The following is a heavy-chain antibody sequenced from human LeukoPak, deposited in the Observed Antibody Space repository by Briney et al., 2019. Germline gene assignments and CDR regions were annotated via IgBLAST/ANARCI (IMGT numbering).Heavy chain of an antibody. CDR3: AKDSSIAAAGGAYYYYYMDV. Sequence: WGSLSLFCAASGFIFSIYGVHWARQAPGKGLECAAVIWYEGRNKFYTLCVKGRFTLARDNSKNTLYLQINSLRAEDTAVTYCAKDSSIAAAGGAYYYYYMDVWGKGTTVTVSS. V-gene: IGHV3-33*06. CDR1: GFIFSIYG. CDR2: IWYEGRNK. J-gene: IGHJ6*03. D-gene: IGHD6-13*01.